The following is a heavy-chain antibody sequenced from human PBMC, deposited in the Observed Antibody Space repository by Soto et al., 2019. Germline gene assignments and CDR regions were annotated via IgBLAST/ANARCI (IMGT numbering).Heavy chain of an antibody. Sequence: GASVKVSCKASGGTFISYAISWVRQAPGQGLEWMGGIIPIFGTANYAQKFQGRVTITADESTSTAYMELSSLRSEDTAVFYCVRSYCSGGSCYRYGMDVWGQGTTVTVSS. CDR1: GGTFISYA. D-gene: IGHD2-15*01. CDR2: IIPIFGTA. J-gene: IGHJ6*02. V-gene: IGHV1-69*13. CDR3: VRSYCSGGSCYRYGMDV.